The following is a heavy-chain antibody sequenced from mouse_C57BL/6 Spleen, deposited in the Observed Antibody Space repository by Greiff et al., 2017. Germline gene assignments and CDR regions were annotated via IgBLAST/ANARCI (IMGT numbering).Heavy chain of an antibody. Sequence: QVTLKVSGPGILQSSQTLSLTCSFSGFSLSTSGMGVSWIRQPSGKGLEWLAHTYWDDDKRYNPSLKSRPSISKDTSRNQVFLKSTSVDTADTATYCCARRGDYGYFDVWGTGTTVTVSS. CDR1: GFSLSTSGMG. CDR2: TYWDDDK. CDR3: ARRGDYGYFDV. V-gene: IGHV8-12*01. J-gene: IGHJ1*03.